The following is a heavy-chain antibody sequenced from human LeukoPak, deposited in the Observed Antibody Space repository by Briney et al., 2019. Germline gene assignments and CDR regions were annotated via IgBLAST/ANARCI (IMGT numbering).Heavy chain of an antibody. CDR3: ARGPGGGYYDNFMDV. J-gene: IGHJ6*03. CDR1: GGSISSYY. CDR2: TYSSGTT. V-gene: IGHV4-4*07. Sequence: SETLSLTCSVSGGSISSYYWSWIRQPAGKGLEWIGRTYSSGTTDYNPSLESRVTISVDKSKNQFSLILSSVTAADTAVYYCARGPGGGYYDNFMDVWGKGTTVTVSS. D-gene: IGHD3-16*01.